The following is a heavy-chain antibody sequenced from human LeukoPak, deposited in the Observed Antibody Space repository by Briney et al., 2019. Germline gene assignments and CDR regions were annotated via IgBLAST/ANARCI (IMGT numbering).Heavy chain of an antibody. D-gene: IGHD1-7*01. CDR1: GFTFGDYG. CDR2: ISWNAVST. CDR3: ARDIGITGTTIFVY. J-gene: IGHJ4*02. V-gene: IGHV3-20*04. Sequence: GGSLRLSCVASGFTFGDYGMSWIRQAPGKGLEWVSGISWNAVSTGHADSVKGRFTISRDNAKNSLYLQMDSLRAEDTALYYCARDIGITGTTIFVYWGQGTPVTVS.